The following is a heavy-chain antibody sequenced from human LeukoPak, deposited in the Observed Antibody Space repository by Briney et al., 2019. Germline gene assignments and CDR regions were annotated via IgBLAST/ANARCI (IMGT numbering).Heavy chain of an antibody. Sequence: PGGSLRLSCAASGFTVSSNYMSWVRQAPGKELEWVSVIYSGGSTYYADSVKGRFTISRDNSKNTLYLQMNSLRAEDTAVYYCARKTYYYDSSYFDYWGQGTLVTVSS. J-gene: IGHJ4*02. D-gene: IGHD3-22*01. CDR3: ARKTYYYDSSYFDY. CDR2: IYSGGST. CDR1: GFTVSSNY. V-gene: IGHV3-66*01.